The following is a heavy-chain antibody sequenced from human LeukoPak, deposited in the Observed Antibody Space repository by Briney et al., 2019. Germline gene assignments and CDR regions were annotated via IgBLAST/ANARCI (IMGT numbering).Heavy chain of an antibody. CDR2: IYHSGST. Sequence: SETLSLTCTVSGGSISSGGYYWSWIRQPPGKGLEWIGYIYHSGSTYDNPSLKSRVTISVDRSKNQFSLKLSSVTAADTAVYYCAREVAGGSYSNFDYWGQGTLVTVSS. D-gene: IGHD1-26*01. CDR1: GGSISSGGYY. V-gene: IGHV4-30-2*01. J-gene: IGHJ4*02. CDR3: AREVAGGSYSNFDY.